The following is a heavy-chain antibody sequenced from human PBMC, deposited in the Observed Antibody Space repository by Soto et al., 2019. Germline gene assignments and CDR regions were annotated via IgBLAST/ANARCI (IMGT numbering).Heavy chain of an antibody. CDR1: GFTFSSYA. J-gene: IGHJ4*02. CDR2: SSGSGCST. Sequence: GGSLRLSCAAPGFTFSSYAMSWVRQAPGKGLEWVSASSGSGCSTYYADSVKGRFTISRDNSKNTLYLQMNSMSAEDTAVYYCAKGRDGLSFDYWGKGTLVTVS. CDR3: AKGRDGLSFDY. V-gene: IGHV3-23*01.